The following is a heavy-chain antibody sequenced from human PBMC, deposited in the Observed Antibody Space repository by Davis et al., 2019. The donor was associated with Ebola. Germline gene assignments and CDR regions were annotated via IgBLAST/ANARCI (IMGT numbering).Heavy chain of an antibody. CDR3: ATLVGHYYDSSGYYRPYYFDL. D-gene: IGHD3-22*01. V-gene: IGHV3-48*02. CDR1: GFTFSSYS. CDR2: ISSSSSTI. J-gene: IGHJ2*01. Sequence: GESLKISCAASGFTFSSYSMNWVRQAPGKGLEWVSYISSSSSTIYYADSVKGRFTISRDNAKNSLYLQMNSLRDEDTAVYYCATLVGHYYDSSGYYRPYYFDLWGRGTLVTVSS.